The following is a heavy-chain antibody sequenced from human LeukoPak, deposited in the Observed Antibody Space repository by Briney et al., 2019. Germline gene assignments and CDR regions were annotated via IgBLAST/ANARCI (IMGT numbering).Heavy chain of an antibody. CDR1: GGSFSGYY. Sequence: SETLSLTCAVYGGSFSGYYWSWIRQPPGKGLEWIGYIYYSGGTSYNPSLKSRVTISVDTSKNQFSLKLISVTAADTAVYYCARLGTGGPLNWFDPWGQGTLVTVSS. J-gene: IGHJ5*02. CDR3: ARLGTGGPLNWFDP. CDR2: IYYSGGT. D-gene: IGHD3-16*01. V-gene: IGHV4-59*08.